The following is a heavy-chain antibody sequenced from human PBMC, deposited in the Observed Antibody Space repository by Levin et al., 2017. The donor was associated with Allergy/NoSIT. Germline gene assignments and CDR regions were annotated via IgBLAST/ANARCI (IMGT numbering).Heavy chain of an antibody. D-gene: IGHD2-2*01. J-gene: IGHJ4*02. CDR3: AKDYRYCSSTSCHPRPLDY. CDR2: ISYDGSNK. Sequence: AGGSLRLSCAASGFTFSSYGMHWVRQAPGKGLEWVAVISYDGSNKYYADSVKGRFTISRDNSKNTLYLQMNSLRAEDTAVYYCAKDYRYCSSTSCHPRPLDYWGQGTLVTVSS. V-gene: IGHV3-30*18. CDR1: GFTFSSYG.